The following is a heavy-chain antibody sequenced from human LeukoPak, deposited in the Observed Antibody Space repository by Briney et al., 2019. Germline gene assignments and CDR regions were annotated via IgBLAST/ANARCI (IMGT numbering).Heavy chain of an antibody. CDR2: SDPEDGET. CDR3: ATVAPEDYYFDY. V-gene: IGHV1-24*01. Sequence: GASVKVSCKVSGYTLTELSMHWVRQAPGKGLEWMGGSDPEDGETIYAQKFQGRVAMTEDTSTDTAYMELSSLRSEDTAVYYCATVAPEDYYFDYWGQGTLVTVSS. CDR1: GYTLTELS. D-gene: IGHD3/OR15-3a*01. J-gene: IGHJ4*02.